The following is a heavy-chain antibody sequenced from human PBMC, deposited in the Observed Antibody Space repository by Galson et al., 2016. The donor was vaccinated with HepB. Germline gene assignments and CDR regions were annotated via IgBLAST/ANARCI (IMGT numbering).Heavy chain of an antibody. CDR2: IKQDGSEK. CDR1: RFTFSSHW. CDR3: ARFDYGDYNDAFDI. V-gene: IGHV3-7*01. J-gene: IGHJ3*02. D-gene: IGHD4-17*01. Sequence: SLRLSCAASRFTFSSHWMSWVRQAPGKGLERVGNIKQDGSEKYYVDSVKGRFSISRDSGKDSLYQQMNSLRAEDTALYYCARFDYGDYNDAFDIWGQGTMVTVSS.